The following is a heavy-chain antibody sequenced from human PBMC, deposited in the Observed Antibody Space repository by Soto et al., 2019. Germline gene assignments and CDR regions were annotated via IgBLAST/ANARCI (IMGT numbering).Heavy chain of an antibody. CDR3: ARDKDRQQLGGNYYSAIDV. J-gene: IGHJ6*02. Sequence: QVQLVQSGAEVKKPGSSVTVSCKASGGTFGNSAISWVRQAPGQGLEWMGGIIPIFSTPDYAQKFQGRVTITAAESTSTAYMELTSLRSEDTAVYYCARDKDRQQLGGNYYSAIDVWGQGTTVTVSS. CDR2: IIPIFSTP. V-gene: IGHV1-69*12. CDR1: GGTFGNSA. D-gene: IGHD3-3*02.